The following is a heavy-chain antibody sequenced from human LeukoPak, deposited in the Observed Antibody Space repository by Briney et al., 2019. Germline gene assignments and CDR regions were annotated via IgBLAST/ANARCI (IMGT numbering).Heavy chain of an antibody. J-gene: IGHJ4*02. CDR2: ISAYNGNT. CDR1: GYTFTSYG. Sequence: ASVKVSCKASGYTFTSYGISWVRQAPGQGLEWMGWISAYNGNTNYAQKLQGRVTMTTDTSTSTAYMELRSLRSDDTAVYYCAKEFDSSDYYPIFDYWGQGTLVTVSP. CDR3: AKEFDSSDYYPIFDY. V-gene: IGHV1-18*01. D-gene: IGHD3-22*01.